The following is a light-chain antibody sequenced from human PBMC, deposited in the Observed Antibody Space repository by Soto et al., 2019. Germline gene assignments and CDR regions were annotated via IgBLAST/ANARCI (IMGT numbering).Light chain of an antibody. Sequence: PGGRATLSCRASQSVASFLAWYQQKPGQAPRLLIYDASNRATGIPSRFSGRGSGTDFTLTIASLEPDDVAVYYCQQRYTWPLTFGGGTKVEIK. J-gene: IGKJ4*01. CDR2: DAS. CDR1: QSVASF. V-gene: IGKV3-11*01. CDR3: QQRYTWPLT.